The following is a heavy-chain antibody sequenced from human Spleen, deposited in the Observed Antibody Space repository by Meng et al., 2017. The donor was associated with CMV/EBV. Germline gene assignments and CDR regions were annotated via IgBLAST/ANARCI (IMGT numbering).Heavy chain of an antibody. Sequence: SGFSFGCYAVHWVRQAPGKGLEWVAVISYDGSFVYYADAVKGRFTISRDNSRNTLSLRMDSLRAEDTGVYYCAREAFDSGWHFFDNWGQGNLVTVSS. CDR3: AREAFDSGWHFFDN. CDR2: ISYDGSFV. CDR1: GFSFGCYA. D-gene: IGHD6-19*01. V-gene: IGHV3-30*04. J-gene: IGHJ4*01.